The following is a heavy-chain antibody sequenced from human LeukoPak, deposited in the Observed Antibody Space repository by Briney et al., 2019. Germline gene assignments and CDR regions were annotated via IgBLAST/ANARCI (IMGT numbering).Heavy chain of an antibody. D-gene: IGHD6-6*01. J-gene: IGHJ4*02. Sequence: PSETLSLTCTVSGGSISSYYWSWIRQPAGKGLEWIGRIYTSGSTNYNPSLKSRVTMSVDTSKNQFSLKLSSVTAADTAVYYCVKGPYSSCLGVIDYWGQGTLVTVSS. CDR3: VKGPYSSCLGVIDY. V-gene: IGHV4-4*07. CDR1: GGSISSYY. CDR2: IYTSGST.